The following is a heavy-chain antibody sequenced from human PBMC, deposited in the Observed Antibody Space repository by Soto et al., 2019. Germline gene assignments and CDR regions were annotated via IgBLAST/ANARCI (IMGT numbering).Heavy chain of an antibody. Sequence: PSETLSLTCTVSGYSISSHYYWGWIRQPPGKGLEWIGSFYHSGRSYYNPSLKSRVTTSVDTSENQFSLKLSSVTAADTAVYYWARGGEALPGAFDSWGQGTLVTVSS. D-gene: IGHD1-26*01. CDR1: GYSISSHYY. V-gene: IGHV4-38-2*02. CDR3: ARGGEALPGAFDS. CDR2: FYHSGRS. J-gene: IGHJ4*02.